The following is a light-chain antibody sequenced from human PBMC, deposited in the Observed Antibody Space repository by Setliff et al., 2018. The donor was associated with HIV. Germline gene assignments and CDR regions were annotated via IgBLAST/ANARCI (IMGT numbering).Light chain of an antibody. CDR1: SSDIGGYNF. CDR3: SSYTGSSPYV. CDR2: EVT. Sequence: QSALAQPASVSGSPGQSITISCTGTSSDIGGYNFVSWYQRHPGKAPKLMIYEVTNRPSGVSNRFSGSKSGNTASLTISGLQADDEADYYCSSYTGSSPYVFGTGTKVTVL. V-gene: IGLV2-14*01. J-gene: IGLJ1*01.